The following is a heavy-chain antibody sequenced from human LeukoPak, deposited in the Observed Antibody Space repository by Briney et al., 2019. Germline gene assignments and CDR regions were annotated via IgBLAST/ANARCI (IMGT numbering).Heavy chain of an antibody. D-gene: IGHD5-18*01. CDR3: ARDQGYSYADGAFDI. Sequence: GGSLRLSCAASGFTFSSYSMNWVRQAPGKGLEWVSSISSSSSYIYYADSVKGRFTISRDNAKNSLYLQMNSLRADDTAVYYCARDQGYSYADGAFDIWGQGTMVTVSS. CDR2: ISSSSSYI. V-gene: IGHV3-21*04. J-gene: IGHJ3*02. CDR1: GFTFSSYS.